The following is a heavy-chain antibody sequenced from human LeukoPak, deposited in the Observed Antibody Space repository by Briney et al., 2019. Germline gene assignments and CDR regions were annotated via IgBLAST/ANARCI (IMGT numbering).Heavy chain of an antibody. CDR2: INHSGST. CDR1: GGSFSGYY. Sequence: PSETLSLTCAVYGGSFSGYYWSWIRQPPGKGLEWIGEINHSGSTNYNPSLKSRVTISVDTSKNQFSLKLSSVTAADTAVYYCARGRRGYSYGIYHYYYMDVWGKGTTVTVSS. D-gene: IGHD5-18*01. V-gene: IGHV4-34*01. J-gene: IGHJ6*03. CDR3: ARGRRGYSYGIYHYYYMDV.